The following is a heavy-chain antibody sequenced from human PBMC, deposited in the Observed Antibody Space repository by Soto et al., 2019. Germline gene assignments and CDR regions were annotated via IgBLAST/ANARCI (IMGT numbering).Heavy chain of an antibody. J-gene: IGHJ4*02. D-gene: IGHD3-22*01. CDR1: GFTFSSYG. V-gene: IGHV3-33*01. CDR3: ARVLFRALYDSSGTFDY. CDR2: IWYDGSNK. Sequence: SLRLSCAASGFTFSSYGMHWVRQAPGKGLEWVAVIWYDGSNKYYADSVKGRFTISRDNSKNTLYLQMNSLRAEDTAVYYCARVLFRALYDSSGTFDYWGQGTLVTVSS.